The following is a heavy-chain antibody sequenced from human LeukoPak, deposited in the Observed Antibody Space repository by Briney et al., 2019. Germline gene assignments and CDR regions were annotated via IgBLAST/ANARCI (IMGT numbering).Heavy chain of an antibody. Sequence: GGTLRLSCTTSGFTFSNYGMSWVRQAPGKGLEWVSAISGTGGNTYYADSVKGRFTISRDNAKNTLYLQMNSLRAEDTAVYYCAKHPRFTVTTKLLDYWGQGTLVTVSS. V-gene: IGHV3-23*01. CDR1: GFTFSNYG. J-gene: IGHJ4*02. CDR2: ISGTGGNT. D-gene: IGHD4-17*01. CDR3: AKHPRFTVTTKLLDY.